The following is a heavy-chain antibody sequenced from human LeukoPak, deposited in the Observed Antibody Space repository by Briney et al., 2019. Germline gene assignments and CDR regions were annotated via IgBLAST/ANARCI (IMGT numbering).Heavy chain of an antibody. CDR2: IYYSGST. CDR3: ARMGYSGSLDY. CDR1: GGSISSGGYY. D-gene: IGHD1-26*01. J-gene: IGHJ4*02. V-gene: IGHV4-61*08. Sequence: SETLSLTCTVSGGSISSGGYYWSWIRQPPGKGLEWIGYIYYSGSTNYNPSLKSRVTISVDTSKNQFSLKLSSVTAADTAVYYCARMGYSGSLDYWGQGTLVTVSS.